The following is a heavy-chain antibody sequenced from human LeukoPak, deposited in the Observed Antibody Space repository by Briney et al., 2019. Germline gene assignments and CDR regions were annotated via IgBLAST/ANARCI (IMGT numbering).Heavy chain of an antibody. CDR3: AKVDGVLGDLGELSLYRLDY. D-gene: IGHD3-16*02. V-gene: IGHV3-23*01. CDR2: ISGSGGST. CDR1: GFTFSSYA. J-gene: IGHJ4*02. Sequence: GGSLRLSCAASGFTFSSYAMSWVRQAPGKGLEWVSAISGSGGSTYYADSVKGRFTISRDNSKNTLYLQMNNLRAEDTAVYYCAKVDGVLGDLGELSLYRLDYWGQGTLVTVSS.